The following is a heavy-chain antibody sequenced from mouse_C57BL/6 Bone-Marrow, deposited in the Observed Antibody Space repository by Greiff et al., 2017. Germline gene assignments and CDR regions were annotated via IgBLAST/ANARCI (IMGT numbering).Heavy chain of an antibody. CDR2: IYPGSGST. CDR3: SSPCYSKYLYFDV. V-gene: IGHV1-55*01. CDR1: GYTFTSYW. Sequence: VQLQQPVAELVKPGASVKMSCKASGYTFTSYWITWVKQRPGQGLEWIGNIYPGSGSTNYNEKFKSKATLTVDTSSSTAYMQLSSLTSEDSAVYYSSSPCYSKYLYFDVGGTGTTVTVSS. J-gene: IGHJ1*03. D-gene: IGHD2-5*01.